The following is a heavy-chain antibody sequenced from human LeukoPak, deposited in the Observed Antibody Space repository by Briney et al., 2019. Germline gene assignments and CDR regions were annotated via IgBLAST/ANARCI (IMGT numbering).Heavy chain of an antibody. CDR2: IYPGDPDT. V-gene: IGHV5-51*01. CDR3: ARPTGYYISLDAFDI. Sequence: GESLKISCKGSGYSFTSYWIGWVRRMPGKGLERMGIIYPGDPDTRYSPSFQGQVTISADESISTAYLQWSSLKASDTAMYYCARPTGYYISLDAFDIWGQGTMVTVSS. CDR1: GYSFTSYW. D-gene: IGHD3-9*01. J-gene: IGHJ3*02.